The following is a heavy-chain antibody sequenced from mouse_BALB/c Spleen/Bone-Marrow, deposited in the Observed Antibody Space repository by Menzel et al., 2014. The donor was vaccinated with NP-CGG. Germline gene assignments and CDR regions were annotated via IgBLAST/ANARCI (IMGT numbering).Heavy chain of an antibody. CDR1: GYTFTTFW. Sequence: LVESGAELAKPGASVKMSCKASGYTFTTFWMHWVKQRPGQGLEWIGYINPTTSYTEYSQKFKDKATLTADKSSSTAYMQLSSLTSEDSAVYYCANGNSFAYWGQGTLVTVSA. V-gene: IGHV1-7*01. CDR2: INPTTSYT. CDR3: ANGNSFAY. D-gene: IGHD2-1*01. J-gene: IGHJ3*01.